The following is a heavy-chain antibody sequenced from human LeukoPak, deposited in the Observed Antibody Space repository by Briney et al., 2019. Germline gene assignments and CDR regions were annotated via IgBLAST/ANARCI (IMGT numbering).Heavy chain of an antibody. J-gene: IGHJ4*02. CDR2: INSNGRST. D-gene: IGHD5-24*01. CDR3: VKEMATITSPFDY. CDR1: AFTFSDFA. Sequence: GGSLRLSCSASAFTFSDFAMHWVRQAPGKGLGYVSAINSNGRSTYYADSMKGRVTISRDNSKNTVYLQMTSLRPEDTAVYYCVKEMATITSPFDYWGEGTLVTVSS. V-gene: IGHV3-64D*09.